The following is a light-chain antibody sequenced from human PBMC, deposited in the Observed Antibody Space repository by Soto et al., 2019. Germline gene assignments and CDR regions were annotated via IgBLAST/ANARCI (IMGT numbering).Light chain of an antibody. CDR1: QSVSNSY. J-gene: IGKJ2*01. CDR3: QQYGSSPYT. CDR2: GAS. Sequence: EIVLTQSPGTLSLSPGERATLSCRASQSVSNSYLAWYQQKPGQAPRLLIYGASSRATGIPDRFSGSGSGTDFTLTISRLEPEDFAVYYCQQYGSSPYTFGQGTKPEIK. V-gene: IGKV3-20*01.